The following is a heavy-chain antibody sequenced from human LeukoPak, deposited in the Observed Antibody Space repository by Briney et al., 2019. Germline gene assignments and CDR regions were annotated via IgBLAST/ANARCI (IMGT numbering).Heavy chain of an antibody. CDR3: ARRSIYGSGSYYYYYYYMDV. Sequence: SETLSLTCAVYGGSFSGYYWSWIRQPPGKGLEWIGEINHSGSTNYNPSLKSRVTMSVDTSKNQFSLKLSSVTAADTAVYYCARRSIYGSGSYYYYYYYMDVWGKGTTVTVSS. V-gene: IGHV4-34*01. CDR1: GGSFSGYY. CDR2: INHSGST. J-gene: IGHJ6*03. D-gene: IGHD3-10*01.